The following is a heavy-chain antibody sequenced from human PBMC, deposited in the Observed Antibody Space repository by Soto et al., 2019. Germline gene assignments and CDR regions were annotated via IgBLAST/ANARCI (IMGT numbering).Heavy chain of an antibody. V-gene: IGHV1-69*12. J-gene: IGHJ2*01. CDR3: ARGNHRWLQLWYFDL. Sequence: QVQLVQSGAEVKKPGSSVTVSCKASGGTFSSYTISWVRQAPGQGLEWMGGIITIFGTANYAQKFQGRVTLTADEYTSTAYMELSSLRSEDPAVYYCARGNHRWLQLWYFDLWGRGTLVTVSS. CDR2: IITIFGTA. CDR1: GGTFSSYT. D-gene: IGHD5-12*01.